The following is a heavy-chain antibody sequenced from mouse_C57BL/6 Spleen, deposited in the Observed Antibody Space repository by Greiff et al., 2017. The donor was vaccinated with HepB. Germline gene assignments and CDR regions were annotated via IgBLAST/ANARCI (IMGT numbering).Heavy chain of an antibody. D-gene: IGHD2-2*01. J-gene: IGHJ3*01. CDR1: GYSITSGYD. Sequence: EVKLQESGPGMVKPSQSLSLTCTVTGYSITSGYDWHWIRHFPGNKLEWMGYISYSGSTNYNPSLKSRISITHDTSKNHFFLKLNSVTTEDTATYYCARGWSGYDEAWFAYWGQGTLVTVSA. CDR3: ARGWSGYDEAWFAY. V-gene: IGHV3-1*01. CDR2: ISYSGST.